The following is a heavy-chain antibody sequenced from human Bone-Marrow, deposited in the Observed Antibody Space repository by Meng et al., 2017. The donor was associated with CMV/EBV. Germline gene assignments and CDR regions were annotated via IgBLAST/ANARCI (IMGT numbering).Heavy chain of an antibody. V-gene: IGHV3-66*02. Sequence: GESLKISCAASGFIVNNNYMTWVRQAPGKGLEWVSVIYSGGITYYADSVKGRFTISRDNSNNTLYLQMNSLRAEDTAVYYCATDHSAVPVGATGDWGQGTLVTFSS. J-gene: IGHJ4*02. D-gene: IGHD1-26*01. CDR2: IYSGGIT. CDR1: GFIVNNNY. CDR3: ATDHSAVPVGATGD.